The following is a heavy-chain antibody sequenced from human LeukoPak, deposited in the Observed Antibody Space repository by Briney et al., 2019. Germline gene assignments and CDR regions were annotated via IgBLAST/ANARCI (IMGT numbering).Heavy chain of an antibody. CDR3: ARDGSYYDSGGYDY. J-gene: IGHJ4*02. V-gene: IGHV3-33*01. CDR1: GFTFSSYG. Sequence: RSLRLSCAASGFTFSSYGMHWVRQAPGKGLEWVAVIWYDGSNKYYADSEKGRFTISRDNSKNTLYLQMNSLRAEDTAVYYCARDGSYYDSGGYDYWGQGTLVTVSS. D-gene: IGHD3-22*01. CDR2: IWYDGSNK.